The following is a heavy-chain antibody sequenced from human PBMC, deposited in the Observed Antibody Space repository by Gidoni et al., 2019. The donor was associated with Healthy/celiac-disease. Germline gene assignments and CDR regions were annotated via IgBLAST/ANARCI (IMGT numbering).Heavy chain of an antibody. CDR1: GGPISSYY. D-gene: IGHD3-3*01. CDR3: ARDRGFWSGYSYYFDY. V-gene: IGHV4-59*01. J-gene: IGHJ4*02. Sequence: QVQLQESGPGLVKPSETLSLTCTVSGGPISSYYWSWIRQPPGKGLEWIEYIYYSGSTNYNPSLRSRVTITVDTSKNQFSLKLSSVTAADTAVYYCARDRGFWSGYSYYFDYWGQGTLVTVSS. CDR2: IYYSGST.